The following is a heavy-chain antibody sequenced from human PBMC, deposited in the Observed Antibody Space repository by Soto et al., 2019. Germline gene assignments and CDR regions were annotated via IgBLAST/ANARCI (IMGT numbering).Heavy chain of an antibody. CDR1: GYTFTSYY. CDR2: INPSGGST. V-gene: IGHV1-46*01. J-gene: IGHJ4*02. D-gene: IGHD2-15*01. Sequence: ASVKVSCKASGYTFTSYYMHWVRQAPGQGLEWMGIINPSGGSTSYAQKFQGRVTMTRDTSTSTVYMELSSLRSEDTAVYYCARDHGGSETSTYCSGGSCYFPLPFDYLGQGTLVTVSS. CDR3: ARDHGGSETSTYCSGGSCYFPLPFDY.